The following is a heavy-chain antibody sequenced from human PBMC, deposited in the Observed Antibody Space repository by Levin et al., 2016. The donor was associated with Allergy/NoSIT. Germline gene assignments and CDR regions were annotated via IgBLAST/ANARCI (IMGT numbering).Heavy chain of an antibody. Sequence: GESLKISCAVSGFTFSTYWMSWVRQAPGKGLEWVSVISGSGDGTFYADSVKGRFTISRDNSKNTLYLQMNSLTADDTAVYYCAKDRGKSGDPVDYWGQGTLVTVSS. V-gene: IGHV3-23*01. CDR2: ISGSGDGT. D-gene: IGHD1-26*01. CDR3: AKDRGKSGDPVDY. J-gene: IGHJ4*02. CDR1: GFTFSTYW.